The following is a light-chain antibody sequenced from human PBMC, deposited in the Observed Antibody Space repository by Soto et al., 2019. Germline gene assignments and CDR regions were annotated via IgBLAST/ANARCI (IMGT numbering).Light chain of an antibody. CDR2: KAS. V-gene: IGKV1-5*03. CDR3: QHYNSYSGA. Sequence: DIQMTQSPSTPSGSVGDRVTITCRASQTISSWLAWYQQKPGKAPKLLIYKASTLKSGVPSRFSGSGSGTEFTLTISSLQPDDFAAYYCQHYNSYSGAFGQGTKVELK. CDR1: QTISSW. J-gene: IGKJ1*01.